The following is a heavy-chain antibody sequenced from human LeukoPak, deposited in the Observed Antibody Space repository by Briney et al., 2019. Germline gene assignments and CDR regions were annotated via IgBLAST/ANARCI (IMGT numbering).Heavy chain of an antibody. V-gene: IGHV3-23*01. Sequence: PGGSLRLSCAASGFTFSSYAMSWVRQAPGRGLEWVSAISGSGGSTYYADSVKGRFTISRDNSKNTLYLQMNSLRAEDTAVYYCAKVGAYDYVWGSYRYTPYYFDYWGQGTLVTVSS. J-gene: IGHJ4*02. CDR1: GFTFSSYA. CDR3: AKVGAYDYVWGSYRYTPYYFDY. D-gene: IGHD3-16*02. CDR2: ISGSGGST.